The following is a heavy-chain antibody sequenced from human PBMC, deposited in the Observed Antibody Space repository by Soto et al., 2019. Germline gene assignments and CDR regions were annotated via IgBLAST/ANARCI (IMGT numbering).Heavy chain of an antibody. CDR2: IWSDGRDK. CDR3: ARVGGLLSRYEYGLDV. D-gene: IGHD1-20*01. V-gene: IGHV3-33*01. CDR1: GFTFSNFV. Sequence: GGSLRLSCAASGFTFSNFVMHWVRQAPGKGLEWVAVIWSDGRDKYYGDTVKGRFTISRDNSKNTLHLQMNSLRAEDTAVYYCARVGGLLSRYEYGLDVWGQGTAVTV. J-gene: IGHJ6*02.